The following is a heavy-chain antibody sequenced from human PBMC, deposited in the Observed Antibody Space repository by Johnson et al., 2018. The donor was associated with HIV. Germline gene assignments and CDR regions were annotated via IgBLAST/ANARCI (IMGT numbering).Heavy chain of an antibody. D-gene: IGHD1-26*01. J-gene: IGHJ3*02. CDR1: GFTFDDYA. CDR2: ICWTSGNK. Sequence: VQLVESGGALVQPGRSLRLSCAASGFTFDDYAMHWVRQDPGKGLEWVSGICWTSGNKGCVDSVQGRFTISRDNAKNPLSLQMNSLRTEDTAFNYCARDRYSGSFPLVAFDIWGQGTVVTVSS. V-gene: IGHV3-9*01. CDR3: ARDRYSGSFPLVAFDI.